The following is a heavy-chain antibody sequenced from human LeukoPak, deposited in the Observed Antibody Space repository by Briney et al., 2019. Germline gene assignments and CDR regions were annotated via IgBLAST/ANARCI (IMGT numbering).Heavy chain of an antibody. CDR1: GGTFSSYA. CDR3: ARFPLPPVVPAAHLPTWYGMDV. J-gene: IGHJ6*02. CDR2: IIPILGIA. V-gene: IGHV1-69*04. Sequence: SVKVSCKASGGTFSSYAISWVRQTPGQGLEWMGRIIPILGIANYAQKFQGRVTITADKSTSTAYMELSSLRSEDTAVYYCARFPLPPVVPAAHLPTWYGMDVWGQGTTVTVSS. D-gene: IGHD2-2*01.